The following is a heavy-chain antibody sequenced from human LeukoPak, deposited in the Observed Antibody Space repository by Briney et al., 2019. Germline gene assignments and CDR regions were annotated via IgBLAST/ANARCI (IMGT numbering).Heavy chain of an antibody. CDR2: IYYSGST. V-gene: IGHV4-59*01. Sequence: SETLSLTCTVSGGSISSYYWSWIRQPPGKGLEWIGYIYYSGSTNYNPSLKSRVTISVDTSKNQFSLKLSSVTAADTAVYYCARDTTTYSSSWPDAFDIWGRGTMVTVSS. CDR1: GGSISSYY. J-gene: IGHJ3*02. CDR3: ARDTTTYSSSWPDAFDI. D-gene: IGHD6-13*01.